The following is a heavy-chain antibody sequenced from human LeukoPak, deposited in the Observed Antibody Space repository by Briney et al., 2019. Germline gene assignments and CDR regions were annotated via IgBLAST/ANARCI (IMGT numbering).Heavy chain of an antibody. CDR3: ARGGTKMAYYFDY. Sequence: SETLSLTCTASGGSISSYYWSWIRQPPGKGLEWIAYISYSGSTNYNPSFKSRVTISVDTSKNQFSLKLSSVTAADTAVYYCARGGTKMAYYFDYWGQGTLVTVSS. CDR2: ISYSGST. V-gene: IGHV4-59*01. J-gene: IGHJ4*02. D-gene: IGHD5-24*01. CDR1: GGSISSYY.